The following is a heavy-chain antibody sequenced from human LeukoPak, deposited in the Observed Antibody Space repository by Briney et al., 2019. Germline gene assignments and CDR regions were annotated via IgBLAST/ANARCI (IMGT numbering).Heavy chain of an antibody. J-gene: IGHJ4*02. D-gene: IGHD5-12*01. CDR1: GFTFSSYA. CDR2: ISGSGGST. CDR3: AKFPGRWLQFGYFDY. V-gene: IGHV3-23*01. Sequence: TGGSLRLSCAASGFTFSSYAMSWVRQAPGKGLEWVSAISGSGGSTYYADSVKGRFTISRDNSKNTLYLQMNSPRAEDAAVYYCAKFPGRWLQFGYFDYWGQGTLVTVSS.